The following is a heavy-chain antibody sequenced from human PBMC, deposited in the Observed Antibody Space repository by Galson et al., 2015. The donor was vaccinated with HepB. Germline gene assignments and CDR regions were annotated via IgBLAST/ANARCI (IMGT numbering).Heavy chain of an antibody. CDR1: GVSISSGTYY. CDR2: IWYSART. D-gene: IGHD2-15*01. V-gene: IGHV4-39*01. J-gene: IGHJ4*02. CDR3: ARHVRLRRGVKVAAGQNDH. Sequence: ATLSLTCTVSGVSISSGTYYWGWIRRPPRGGLEWVGPIWYSARTYYNPSLKSRVSRSAAMSTTQVSLHLPSVTDADTAMYYCARHVRLRRGVKVAAGQNDHWGQGIMVTVSS.